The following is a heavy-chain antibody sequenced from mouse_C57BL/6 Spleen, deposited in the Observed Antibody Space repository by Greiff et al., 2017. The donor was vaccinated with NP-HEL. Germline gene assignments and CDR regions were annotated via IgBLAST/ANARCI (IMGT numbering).Heavy chain of an antibody. CDR1: GYTFTSYD. Sequence: VHLVESGPELVKPGASVKLSCKASGYTFTSYDINWVKQRPGQGLEWIGWIYPRDGSTKYNEKFKGKATLTVDTSSSTAYMELHSLTSEDSAVYFCAREYYGSSYGYFDVWGTGTTVTVSS. CDR3: AREYYGSSYGYFDV. D-gene: IGHD1-1*01. J-gene: IGHJ1*03. V-gene: IGHV1-85*01. CDR2: IYPRDGST.